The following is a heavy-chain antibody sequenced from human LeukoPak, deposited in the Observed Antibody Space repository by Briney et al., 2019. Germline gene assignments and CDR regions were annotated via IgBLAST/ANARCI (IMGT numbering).Heavy chain of an antibody. D-gene: IGHD3-16*02. CDR3: AREGAGDYVWGSYRYTFDY. J-gene: IGHJ4*02. V-gene: IGHV3-23*01. CDR2: IGGSGGST. CDR1: GFTFGSFA. Sequence: PGGSLRLSCAASGFTFGSFAMSWVRQAPGKGLEWVSTIGGSGGSTYYADSVKGRFTISRDNSKNTLYLQMNSLRAEDTAVYYCAREGAGDYVWGSYRYTFDYWGQGTLVTVSS.